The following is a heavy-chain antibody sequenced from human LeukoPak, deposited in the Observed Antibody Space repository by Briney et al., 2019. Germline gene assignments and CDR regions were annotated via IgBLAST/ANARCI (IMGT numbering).Heavy chain of an antibody. CDR1: GGSFRGYY. CDR2: INHSGST. D-gene: IGHD5-12*01. J-gene: IGHJ6*03. CDR3: ARYGGGYGTGSYYYYMDV. V-gene: IGHV4-34*01. Sequence: SETLSLTCAVYGGSFRGYYWSWIRQPPGKGLEWIGEINHSGSTNYNPSLKSRVTISVDTSKNQFSLKLSSVTAADTAVYYCARYGGGYGTGSYYYYMDVWGKGTTVTVSS.